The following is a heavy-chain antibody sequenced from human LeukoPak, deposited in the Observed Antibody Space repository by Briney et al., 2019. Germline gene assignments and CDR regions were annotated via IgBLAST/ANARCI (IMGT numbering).Heavy chain of an antibody. Sequence: GGSLRLSCAASGFTFNNFAITWVRQAPGKGLQWVSVVSGTGDTTYYADSVKGRFTISRDNSKNTLYLHMNSLRAEDTAIYYCAKGTHYFDAFHIWGQGTMVTVSS. D-gene: IGHD2/OR15-2a*01. CDR2: VSGTGDTT. CDR1: GFTFNNFA. V-gene: IGHV3-23*01. CDR3: AKGTHYFDAFHI. J-gene: IGHJ3*02.